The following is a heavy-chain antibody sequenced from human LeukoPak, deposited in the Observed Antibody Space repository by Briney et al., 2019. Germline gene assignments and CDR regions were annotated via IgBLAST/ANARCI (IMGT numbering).Heavy chain of an antibody. CDR2: IKQDGSEK. J-gene: IGHJ6*03. D-gene: IGHD2-15*01. V-gene: IGHV3-7*01. Sequence: GGSLTHSFAASGFTFSSYWMSWVRQAPGKGLEWVANIKQDGSEKYYVDSVKGRFTISRDNAKNSLYLQMNSLRAEDTAVYYCARDSVVEGDDYYYYMDVWGKGTTVSVSS. CDR3: ARDSVVEGDDYYYYMDV. CDR1: GFTFSSYW.